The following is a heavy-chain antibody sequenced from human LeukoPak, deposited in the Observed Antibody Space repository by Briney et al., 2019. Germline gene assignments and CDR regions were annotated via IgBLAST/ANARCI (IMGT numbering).Heavy chain of an antibody. J-gene: IGHJ6*03. CDR3: AKSLPPGYMDV. CDR2: ISGSDGST. D-gene: IGHD7-27*01. Sequence: GGSLRLSCAVSGFTFSSYAMSWVRQAPGKGMGWVSAISGSDGSTYYADSVKGRFTISRDNSKNTLYLQMNSLRAEDTAVYYCAKSLPPGYMDVWGKGTTVTVSS. CDR1: GFTFSSYA. V-gene: IGHV3-23*01.